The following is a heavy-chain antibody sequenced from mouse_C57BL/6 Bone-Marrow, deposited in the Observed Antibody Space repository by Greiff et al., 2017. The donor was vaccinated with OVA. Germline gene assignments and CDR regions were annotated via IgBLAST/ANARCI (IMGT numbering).Heavy chain of an antibody. J-gene: IGHJ3*01. CDR3: ERGEIYSNYVGFAY. CDR1: GYTFTSYW. V-gene: IGHV1-64*01. CDR2: IHPNSGST. Sequence: QVQLQQPGAELVKPGASVKLSCKASGYTFTSYWMHWVKQRPGQGLEWIGMIHPNSGSTNYNEKFKSKATLTVDKSSSTAYMQLSSLTSEDSAVYYCERGEIYSNYVGFAYWGQGTLVTVSA. D-gene: IGHD2-5*01.